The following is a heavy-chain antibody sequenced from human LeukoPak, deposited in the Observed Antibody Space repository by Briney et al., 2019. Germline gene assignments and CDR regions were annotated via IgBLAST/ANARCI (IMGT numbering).Heavy chain of an antibody. V-gene: IGHV4-39*01. CDR2: MYYSGTT. CDR3: ARHPPRDGSAFDY. Sequence: SETLSLTCTVSGGSISSGSYYWGWIRQPPGKGPEWIASMYYSGTTFYSPSLKSRVTISVDTSKNQLSLKLGSVTAADTAVYYCARHPPRDGSAFDYWGQGTLDTVSS. CDR1: GGSISSGSYY. J-gene: IGHJ4*02.